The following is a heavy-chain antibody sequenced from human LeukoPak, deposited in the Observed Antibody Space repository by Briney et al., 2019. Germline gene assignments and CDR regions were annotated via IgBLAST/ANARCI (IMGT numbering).Heavy chain of an antibody. CDR3: ARLRRGY. CDR1: GLTVSSNH. J-gene: IGHJ4*02. V-gene: IGHV3-53*01. CDR2: IKSDGTT. Sequence: GGSLRLSCAASGLTVSSNHMSWVRQAPGKGLEWVSLIKSDGTTEYADSVKGRFTISRDNSKNTLFLQMNSLRVEDTAVYYCARLRRGYWGRGTPVSVSS. D-gene: IGHD2-15*01.